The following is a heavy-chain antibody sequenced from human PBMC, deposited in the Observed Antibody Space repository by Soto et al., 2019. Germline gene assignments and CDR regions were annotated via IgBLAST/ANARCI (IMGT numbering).Heavy chain of an antibody. CDR3: AKDRRDGEYNSVYDF. CDR2: MSFDGTYK. CDR1: GFRFSDYG. J-gene: IGHJ4*02. D-gene: IGHD4-17*01. Sequence: QVQLAESGGGVVQPGGSLRLSCVGSGFRFSDYGMHWVRQAPGKGLGWVAMMSFDGTYKYYADSVKGRFIISRDNSKNTLYLQMNSLRAEDTAVYYCAKDRRDGEYNSVYDFWGQGTLVTVSS. V-gene: IGHV3-30*18.